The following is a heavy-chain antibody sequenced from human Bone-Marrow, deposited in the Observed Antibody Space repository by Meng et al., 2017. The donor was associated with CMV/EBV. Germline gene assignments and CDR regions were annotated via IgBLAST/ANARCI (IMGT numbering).Heavy chain of an antibody. CDR1: GFRFTSYA. J-gene: IGHJ6*02. CDR3: ARGLGSGIWYYGMDV. D-gene: IGHD3-10*01. V-gene: IGHV3-23*03. Sequence: GESLKISCAASGFRFTSYAMSWVRQAPGKGLEWIGVIYSVSNYTHYADSVKGRFTISRDNSKNTLYLQMNSLRAEDTAVYYCARGLGSGIWYYGMDVWGQGTTVTVSS. CDR2: IYSVSNYT.